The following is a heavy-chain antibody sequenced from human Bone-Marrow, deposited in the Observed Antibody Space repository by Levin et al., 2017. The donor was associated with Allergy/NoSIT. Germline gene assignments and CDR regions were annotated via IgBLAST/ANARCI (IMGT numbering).Heavy chain of an antibody. CDR2: IRPDGTAT. V-gene: IGHV3-74*01. CDR3: TNGVTGEAS. D-gene: IGHD7-27*01. CDR1: GFTFSNFW. Sequence: ASVKVSCAASGFTFSNFWMHWVRQVPGKGLMFVSLIRPDGTATNYADSVKGRFTISRDNSKNTLFLQMNSLRVEDTAIYYCTNGVTGEASWGRGTLVTVSS. J-gene: IGHJ5*02.